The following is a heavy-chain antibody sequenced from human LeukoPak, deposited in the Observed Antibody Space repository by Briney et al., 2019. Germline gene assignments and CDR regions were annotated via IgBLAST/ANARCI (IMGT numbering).Heavy chain of an antibody. J-gene: IGHJ6*03. Sequence: GGSLRLSCAASGLTFSSYAVSWVRQAPGKGPEWVSSISGSGGDTYYADSVKGRFTISRDNSKNTLYLQMNSLRAEDTAVYYCAKAPATGEGYYFYYMDGWGKGTTVTVSS. CDR3: AKAPATGEGYYFYYMDG. V-gene: IGHV3-23*01. CDR2: ISGSGGDT. CDR1: GLTFSSYA. D-gene: IGHD7-27*01.